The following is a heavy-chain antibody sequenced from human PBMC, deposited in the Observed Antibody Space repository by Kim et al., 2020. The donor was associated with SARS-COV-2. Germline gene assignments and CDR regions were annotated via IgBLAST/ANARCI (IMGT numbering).Heavy chain of an antibody. Sequence: SVKVSCKASGGTFSSYAISWVRQAPGQGLEWMGGIIPIFGTANYAQKFQGRVTITADESTSTAYMELSSLRSEDTAVYYCARGGVVPAANGMDVWGQGTTVTVSS. CDR1: GGTFSSYA. CDR2: IIPIFGTA. D-gene: IGHD2-2*01. J-gene: IGHJ6*02. CDR3: ARGGVVPAANGMDV. V-gene: IGHV1-69*13.